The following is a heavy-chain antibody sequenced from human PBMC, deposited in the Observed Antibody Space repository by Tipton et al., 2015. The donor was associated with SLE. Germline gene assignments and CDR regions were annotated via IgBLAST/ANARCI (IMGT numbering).Heavy chain of an antibody. CDR2: IKHSGYT. CDR1: GEALVGDY. Sequence: GEALVGDYWTWIRQSPGKGLEWIGEIKHSGYTYYNPSLKSRVTVSVDTSRNQFSLRLTSVTVAGTAVYYCARRWPWYGPWGQGTLVTVSS. D-gene: IGHD5-24*01. CDR3: ARRWPWYGP. V-gene: IGHV4-34*01. J-gene: IGHJ5*01.